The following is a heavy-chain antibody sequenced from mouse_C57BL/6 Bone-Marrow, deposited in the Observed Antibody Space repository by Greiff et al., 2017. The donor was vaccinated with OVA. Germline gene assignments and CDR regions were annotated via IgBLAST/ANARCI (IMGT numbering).Heavy chain of an antibody. J-gene: IGHJ4*01. CDR1: GYTFTSYW. CDR3: VRSFSYVPVYYYDMDD. Sequence: VQLQQPGAELVMPGASVKLSCKASGYTFTSYWMHWVRQRPGQGLEWVGEIDPSDSNTNYNQKFKGKSTLTVDKSTSTAYMQLSSLTSEDTAVYYGVRSFSYVPVYYYDMDDWGQGITVTAAS. D-gene: IGHD1-2*01. CDR2: IDPSDSNT. V-gene: IGHV1-69*01.